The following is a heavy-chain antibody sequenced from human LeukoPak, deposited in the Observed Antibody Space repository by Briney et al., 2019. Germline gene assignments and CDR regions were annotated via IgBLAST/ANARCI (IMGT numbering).Heavy chain of an antibody. J-gene: IGHJ4*02. Sequence: SVKVSCKASGGTFSSYAISWVRQAPGQGLEWMGGIIPIFGTANYAQKFQGRVTITADESTSTAYMELSSLRSEDTAVYYCAPTRSYGDYGLDYWGQRTLVTVSS. CDR3: APTRSYGDYGLDY. CDR1: GGTFSSYA. D-gene: IGHD4-17*01. CDR2: IIPIFGTA. V-gene: IGHV1-69*13.